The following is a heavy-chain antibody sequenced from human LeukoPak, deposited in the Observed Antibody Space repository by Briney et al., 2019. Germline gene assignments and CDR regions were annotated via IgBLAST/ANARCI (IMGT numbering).Heavy chain of an antibody. V-gene: IGHV3-30*03. D-gene: IGHD2-2*01. Sequence: GGSLRLSCAASGFTFSSYGMHWVRQAPGKGLEWVAVISYDGSNKYYADSVKGRFTISRDNSKNTLYLQMNSLRAEDTAVYYCARSTRATVGPFDIWGQGTMVTVSS. CDR2: ISYDGSNK. J-gene: IGHJ3*02. CDR1: GFTFSSYG. CDR3: ARSTRATVGPFDI.